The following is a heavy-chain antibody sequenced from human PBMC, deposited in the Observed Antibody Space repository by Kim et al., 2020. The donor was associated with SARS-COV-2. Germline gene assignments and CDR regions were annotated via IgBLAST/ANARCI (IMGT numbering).Heavy chain of an antibody. Sequence: SETLSLTCAVYGGSFSGYYWSWIRQPPGKGLEWIGEINHSGSTNYNPSLKSRVTISVDTSKNQFSLKLSSVNAADTAVYYCARADLPWGSRMDVWGQGTTVTVSS. CDR1: GGSFSGYY. CDR2: INHSGST. CDR3: ARADLPWGSRMDV. V-gene: IGHV4-34*01. J-gene: IGHJ6*02. D-gene: IGHD3-16*01.